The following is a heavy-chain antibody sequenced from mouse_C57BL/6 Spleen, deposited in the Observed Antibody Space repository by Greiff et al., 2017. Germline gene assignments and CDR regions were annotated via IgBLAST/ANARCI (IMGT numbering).Heavy chain of an antibody. D-gene: IGHD1-1*02. CDR3: ARGTHGYWYFDV. CDR2: IDPSDSYT. Sequence: QVQLQQPGAELVMPGASVKLSCKASGYTFTSYWMHWVKQRPGQGLEWIGEIDPSDSYTNYNQKFKGKSTLTVDKSSSTAYMQLSSLTSEDSAVYYCARGTHGYWYFDVWGTGTTVTVAS. V-gene: IGHV1-69*01. CDR1: GYTFTSYW. J-gene: IGHJ1*03.